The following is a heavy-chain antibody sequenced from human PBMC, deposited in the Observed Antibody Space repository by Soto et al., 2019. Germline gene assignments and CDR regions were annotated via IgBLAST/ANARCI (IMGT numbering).Heavy chain of an antibody. CDR3: ARDYCSGGRCNRAFDI. D-gene: IGHD2-15*01. J-gene: IGHJ3*02. V-gene: IGHV3-74*01. Sequence: EVEVVESGGGLVQPGGSLRLSCVGSGFAFRTNWMHWVRQAPGKGLVWVARTNGDGGTTDYADSVKGRFTISIDNAKNTVYLQMNSLRADDTAVYYCARDYCSGGRCNRAFDIWGQGTMVSVSS. CDR2: TNGDGGTT. CDR1: GFAFRTNW.